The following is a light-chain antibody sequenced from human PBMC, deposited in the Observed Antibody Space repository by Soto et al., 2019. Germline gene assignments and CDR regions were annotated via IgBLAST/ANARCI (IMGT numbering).Light chain of an antibody. CDR1: QSISSW. Sequence: DIEMTQSPSTLSASEGDIVTIXXRASQSISSWLAWYQQKPGKAPDXLIYDASSLESGVPSRFSGSGSGTDFTLTISRLEPEDFAVYYCQQYGGSGTFGQGTKVDIK. J-gene: IGKJ1*01. CDR2: DAS. CDR3: QQYGGSGT. V-gene: IGKV1-5*01.